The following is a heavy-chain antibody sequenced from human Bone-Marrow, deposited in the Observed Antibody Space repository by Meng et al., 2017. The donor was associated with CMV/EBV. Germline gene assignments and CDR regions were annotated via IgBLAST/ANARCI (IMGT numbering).Heavy chain of an antibody. CDR2: IYYSGST. CDR1: GGSISSYY. D-gene: IGHD1-1*01. J-gene: IGHJ6*02. CDR3: ARARRNYYYGMDV. V-gene: IGHV4-59*01. Sequence: SETLSLTCTVSGGSISSYYWSWIRQPPGKGLEWIGYIYYSGSTNYNPSLTSRVTLSVDPSKNQFSLKLSSLTAADTAVYYCARARRNYYYGMDVWGQGTTVTVFS.